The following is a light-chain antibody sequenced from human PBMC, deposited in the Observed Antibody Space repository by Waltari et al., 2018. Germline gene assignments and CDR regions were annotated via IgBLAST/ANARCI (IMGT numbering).Light chain of an antibody. CDR3: QSWDSTVVQ. V-gene: IGLV3-1*01. J-gene: IGLJ2*01. Sequence: SYDLTQPPSVSVSPGQTASITCSGDKLGDKNVCWYQQKPGQSPVVVIFRDTQRPAGMPERFSGSNSGNTATLTITGTQALDAADYYCQSWDSTVVQFGGGTKLTVL. CDR1: KLGDKN. CDR2: RDT.